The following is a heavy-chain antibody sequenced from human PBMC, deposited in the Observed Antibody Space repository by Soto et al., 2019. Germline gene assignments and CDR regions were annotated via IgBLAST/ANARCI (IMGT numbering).Heavy chain of an antibody. V-gene: IGHV3-74*01. CDR3: VRGTTAWRGMDY. J-gene: IGHJ4*02. Sequence: GGSLRLSCAASGFTFSTYCMHWVRHTPGTGLVWVSRTCRYGRELYYADSVKGRFTISRDDAKNTLYLQMDSLRVEDTGIYYCVRGTTAWRGMDYWGQGATVTVSS. CDR2: TCRYGREL. CDR1: GFTFSTYC. D-gene: IGHD1-1*01.